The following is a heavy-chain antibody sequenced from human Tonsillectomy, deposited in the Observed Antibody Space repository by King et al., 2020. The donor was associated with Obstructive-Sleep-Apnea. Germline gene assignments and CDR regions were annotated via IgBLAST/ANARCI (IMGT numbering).Heavy chain of an antibody. V-gene: IGHV1-69*12. D-gene: IGHD3-9*01. Sequence: QLVQSGAEVKKPGSSVKVSCKASGGTFSSYAISWVRQAPGQGLEWMGGIIPIFGTANYAQKFQGRVTITADESTSTAYMELSSLRSEDTAVYYCARDYGNYDSLTGPPGYYGMDVWGQGTTVTVSS. CDR2: IIPIFGTA. CDR3: ARDYGNYDSLTGPPGYYGMDV. J-gene: IGHJ6*02. CDR1: GGTFSSYA.